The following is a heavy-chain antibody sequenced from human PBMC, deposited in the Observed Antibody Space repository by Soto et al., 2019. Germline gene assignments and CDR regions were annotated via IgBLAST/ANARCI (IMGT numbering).Heavy chain of an antibody. CDR1: GGSFSGYY. V-gene: IGHV4-34*01. Sequence: PSETLSLTCAVYGGSFSGYYWSWIRQPPGKGLEWIGEINHSGSTNYNPSLKSRVTISVDTSKNQFSLKLSSVTAADTAVYYCARCHMVLGVDYWGQGTLVTVSS. CDR2: INHSGST. CDR3: ARCHMVLGVDY. D-gene: IGHD3-10*01. J-gene: IGHJ4*02.